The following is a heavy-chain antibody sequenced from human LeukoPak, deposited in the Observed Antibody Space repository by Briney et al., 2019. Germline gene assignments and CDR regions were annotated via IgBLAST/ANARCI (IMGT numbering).Heavy chain of an antibody. CDR2: ISTTGGNT. V-gene: IGHV3-64D*09. CDR3: VRTIGQYDY. Sequence: GGSLRLSCSASGFTFSSYALHWVRQAPAKGLEYVSAISTTGGNTYYADSVRDRFTISRDNSKNTLYLQMSSLRAEDTAVYYCVRTIGQYDYWGQGTLVTVSS. D-gene: IGHD1/OR15-1a*01. J-gene: IGHJ4*02. CDR1: GFTFSSYA.